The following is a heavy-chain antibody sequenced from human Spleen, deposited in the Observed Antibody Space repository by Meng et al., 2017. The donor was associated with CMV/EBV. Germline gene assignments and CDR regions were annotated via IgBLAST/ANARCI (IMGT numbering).Heavy chain of an antibody. V-gene: IGHV4-39*07. J-gene: IGHJ3*02. D-gene: IGHD2-15*01. CDR1: GGSISSGSYY. CDR2: IYYSGST. Sequence: GSLRLSCTVPGGSISSGSYYWGWIRQPPGKGLEWIGSIYYSGSTYYNPSLKSRVTISVDTSKNQFSLKLSSVTAADTAVYYCARDSGGYGLDAFDIWGQGTMVTVSS. CDR3: ARDSGGYGLDAFDI.